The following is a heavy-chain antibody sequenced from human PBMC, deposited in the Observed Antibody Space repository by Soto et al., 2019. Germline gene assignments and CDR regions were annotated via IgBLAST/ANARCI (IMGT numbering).Heavy chain of an antibody. J-gene: IGHJ5*02. CDR3: ARELFHAEKNRDDAYNYLDP. CDR1: GYTFTGHI. Sequence: ASVKVSCKTSGYTFTGHIIHWLRQAPGQGLEWLGWINPKSGDKLYAQKFQGRVTMTRDTSISTVYMDLTRLTSDDTAVYYCARELFHAEKNRDDAYNYLDPWGQGTLVTVYS. CDR2: INPKSGDK. D-gene: IGHD2-21*01. V-gene: IGHV1-2*02.